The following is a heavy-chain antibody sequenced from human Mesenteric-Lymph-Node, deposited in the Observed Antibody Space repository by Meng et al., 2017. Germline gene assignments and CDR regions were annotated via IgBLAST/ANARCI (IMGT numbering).Heavy chain of an antibody. Sequence: RVKAGSESKKPGASVKVSCKVSGYTFTGYYMHWVRQAPGQWLEWMGRINPNSGGTNYAQKFQGRVTMTRDTSISTAYMELSRLRSDDTAVYYCARDYSSGPQRPDWYFDLWGRGTLVTVSS. CDR1: GYTFTGYY. CDR2: INPNSGGT. D-gene: IGHD6-19*01. J-gene: IGHJ2*01. V-gene: IGHV1-2*06. CDR3: ARDYSSGPQRPDWYFDL.